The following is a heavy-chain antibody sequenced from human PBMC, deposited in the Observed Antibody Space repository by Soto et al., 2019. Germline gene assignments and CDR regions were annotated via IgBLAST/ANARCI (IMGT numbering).Heavy chain of an antibody. CDR2: ISGSGGST. D-gene: IGHD7-27*01. CDR3: AKEVSLGSTVDLGY. J-gene: IGHJ4*02. V-gene: IGHV3-23*01. Sequence: GSLGLSCAASGFTFSIFAMSWVRQSPGKGLEWVSTISGSGGSTYYADAVKGRFTISRDNSMGTLYLQMKSLRVEDTAIYYCAKEVSLGSTVDLGYWGQGALVTVSS. CDR1: GFTFSIFA.